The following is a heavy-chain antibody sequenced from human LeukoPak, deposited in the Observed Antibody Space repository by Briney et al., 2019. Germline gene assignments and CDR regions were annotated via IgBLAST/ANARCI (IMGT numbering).Heavy chain of an antibody. J-gene: IGHJ5*02. CDR3: ARAQWDYDFWSGYYGREYNWFDP. D-gene: IGHD3-3*01. Sequence: ASVKVSCKASGYTFTSYGISWVRQAPGQGLEWMGWISAYNGNTNYAQKLQGRVTVTTDTSASTAYMELRSLRSDDTAVYYCARAQWDYDFWSGYYGREYNWFDPWGQGTLVTVSS. CDR2: ISAYNGNT. V-gene: IGHV1-18*01. CDR1: GYTFTSYG.